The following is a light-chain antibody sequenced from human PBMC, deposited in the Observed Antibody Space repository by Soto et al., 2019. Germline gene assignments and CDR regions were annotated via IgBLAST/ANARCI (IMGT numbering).Light chain of an antibody. CDR2: SAS. Sequence: IQLTQSPSSLSASVGDRVTIACRASESISDYLNWYQHKPGEAPKVLVYSASTLRGGVPSRFSGTGSGTEFTLTISSLQPVDVATYYCQQTFSNLLSFGGGTKVEIK. CDR3: QQTFSNLLS. CDR1: ESISDY. J-gene: IGKJ4*01. V-gene: IGKV1-39*01.